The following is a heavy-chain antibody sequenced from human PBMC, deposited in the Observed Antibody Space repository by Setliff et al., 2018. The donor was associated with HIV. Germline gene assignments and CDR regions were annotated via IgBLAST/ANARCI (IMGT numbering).Heavy chain of an antibody. CDR2: INHSGST. CDR3: ARQDSSSFDP. CDR1: GGSFSGYY. D-gene: IGHD3-22*01. V-gene: IGHV4-34*01. Sequence: SETLSLTCAVYGGSFSGYYWSWIRQPPGKGLEWIGEINHSGSTNYNPSLKSRVTISVDTSKNQFSLRLSSVTAADTAVYYCARQDSSSFDPWGQGTLVTVSS. J-gene: IGHJ5*02.